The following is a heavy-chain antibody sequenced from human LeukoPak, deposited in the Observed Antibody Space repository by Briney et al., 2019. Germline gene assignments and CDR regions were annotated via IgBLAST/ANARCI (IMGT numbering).Heavy chain of an antibody. CDR3: ARDHGTLYSSRFHDY. CDR1: GFTFRSYG. D-gene: IGHD6-13*01. Sequence: PGGSLRLSCAASGFTFRSYGMTWVRQAPGKGLEWVSAISGSGDSTYYADSVKGRFTISRGNAKNSLYLQMNSLRAEDTAIYYCARDHGTLYSSRFHDYWGQGTLVTVSS. V-gene: IGHV3-23*01. J-gene: IGHJ4*02. CDR2: ISGSGDST.